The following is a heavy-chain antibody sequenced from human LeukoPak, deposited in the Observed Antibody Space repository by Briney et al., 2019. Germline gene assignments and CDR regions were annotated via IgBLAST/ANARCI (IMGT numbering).Heavy chain of an antibody. CDR1: GGSISHYY. D-gene: IGHD3-22*01. V-gene: IGHV4-59*08. CDR2: IFYSGST. CDR3: ARRGSSGYYDY. Sequence: SGTLSLTCTVSGGSISHYYWSWFRQPPGKGLEWIGYIFYSGSTNYNPSLKSRVTISLDTSKNQFSLKVSSVTAADTAMYYCARRGSSGYYDYWGQGSLVTVSS. J-gene: IGHJ4*02.